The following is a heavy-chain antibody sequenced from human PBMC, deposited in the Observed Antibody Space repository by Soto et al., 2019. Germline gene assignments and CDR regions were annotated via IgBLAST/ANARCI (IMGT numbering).Heavy chain of an antibody. CDR1: GGSISSSNW. V-gene: IGHV4-4*02. CDR2: IYHSGST. D-gene: IGHD4-17*01. J-gene: IGHJ5*02. CDR3: ARGGGTVTTPRLVWFDP. Sequence: LSLTCAVSGGSISSSNWWSWVRQPPGKGLEWIGEIYHSGSTNYNPSLKSRVTISVDKSKNQFSLKLSSVTAADTAVYYCARGGGTVTTPRLVWFDPWGQGTLVTVSS.